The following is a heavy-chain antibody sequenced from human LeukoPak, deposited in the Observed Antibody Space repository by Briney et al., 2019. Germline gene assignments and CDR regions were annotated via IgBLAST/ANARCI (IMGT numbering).Heavy chain of an antibody. V-gene: IGHV4-38-2*02. CDR3: ARSFSTRSEDAAFDI. J-gene: IGHJ3*02. D-gene: IGHD2-15*01. Sequence: PSETLSLTCIVSGSSISSGYCWGWIRQPPGKGLEWMGSFYHSGSTYYNPSLKSRVTISVDTSKNQFSLKLSSVTAADTAVYYCARSFSTRSEDAAFDIWGQGTMVTVSS. CDR1: GSSISSGYC. CDR2: FYHSGST.